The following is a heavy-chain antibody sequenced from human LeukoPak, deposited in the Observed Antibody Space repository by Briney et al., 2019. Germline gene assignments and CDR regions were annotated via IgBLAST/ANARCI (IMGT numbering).Heavy chain of an antibody. Sequence: ASVKVSCKASGYTFTSYGISWVRQAPGQGLEWMGWISAYNGNTNYAQKLQGRVTMTTDTSTSTAYMELRSLRSDDTAVYYCARSTGAYCSSTSCYVGYWGQGTLVTVSS. CDR3: ARSTGAYCSSTSCYVGY. J-gene: IGHJ4*02. D-gene: IGHD2-2*01. V-gene: IGHV1-18*01. CDR1: GYTFTSYG. CDR2: ISAYNGNT.